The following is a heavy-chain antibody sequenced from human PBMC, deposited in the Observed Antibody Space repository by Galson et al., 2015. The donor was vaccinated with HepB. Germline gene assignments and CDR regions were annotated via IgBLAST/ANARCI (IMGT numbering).Heavy chain of an antibody. V-gene: IGHV3-30*04. Sequence: SLRLSCAASGFTFSSYAMHWVRQAPGKGPEWVAVISYDGSNKYYADSVKGRFTISRDNSKNTLYLQMNSLRAEDTAVYYCAREAAAADSDYWGQGTLVTVSS. CDR2: ISYDGSNK. J-gene: IGHJ4*02. CDR1: GFTFSSYA. D-gene: IGHD6-13*01. CDR3: AREAAAADSDY.